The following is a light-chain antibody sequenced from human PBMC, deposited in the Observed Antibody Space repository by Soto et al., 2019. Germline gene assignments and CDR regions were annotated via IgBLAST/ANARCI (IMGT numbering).Light chain of an antibody. CDR3: LKHHSHPPK. Sequence: DIQMTQSPSSLAASVGDRVIITCRASQDIRYELGLFQQKPGKAPKRLIYAASSLQSGVPSRFGGSGSGTDFTLTISSLQPEDFANYYCLKHHSHPPKFGQGTRIDI. J-gene: IGKJ1*01. V-gene: IGKV1-17*01. CDR1: QDIRYE. CDR2: AAS.